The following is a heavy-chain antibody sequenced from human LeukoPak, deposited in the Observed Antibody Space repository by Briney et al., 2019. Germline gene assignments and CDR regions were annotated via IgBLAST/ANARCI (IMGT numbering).Heavy chain of an antibody. CDR2: MNPNSGNT. J-gene: IGHJ4*02. D-gene: IGHD3-22*01. CDR3: ARGRFYYDSSGYYVLSS. Sequence: ASVKVSCKASGYTFTSYDINWVRQATGQGLEWMGWMNPNSGNTGYAQKFQGRVTMTRNTSISTAYMELSSLRSEDTAVYYCARGRFYYDSSGYYVLSSWGQGTLVTVPS. V-gene: IGHV1-8*01. CDR1: GYTFTSYD.